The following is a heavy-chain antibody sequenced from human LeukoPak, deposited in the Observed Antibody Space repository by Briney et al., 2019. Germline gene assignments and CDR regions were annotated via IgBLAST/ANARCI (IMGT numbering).Heavy chain of an antibody. V-gene: IGHV3-21*01. Sequence: PGGSLRLSCAASGFTFSRHNVNWVRQAPGKGLEWVSSISSSSSYIYYADSVKGRFTISRDNAKNSLYLQMNSLRAEDTAVYYCARGGRGYEDAFDIWGQGTMVTVSS. D-gene: IGHD3-22*01. CDR2: ISSSSSYI. CDR1: GFTFSRHN. CDR3: ARGGRGYEDAFDI. J-gene: IGHJ3*02.